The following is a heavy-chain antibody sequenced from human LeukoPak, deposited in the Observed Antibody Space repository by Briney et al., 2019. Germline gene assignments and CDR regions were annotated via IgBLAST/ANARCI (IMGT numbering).Heavy chain of an antibody. D-gene: IGHD1-7*01. CDR1: GYTFTSYD. Sequence: ASVKVSCKASGYTFTSYDINWVRQATGQGLEWMGWMNPNSGNTGYAQKFQGRVTITRNTSISTAYMELSSLRSEDTAVYYCARVYIWNWYYYYMDVWGKGTTVTVSS. V-gene: IGHV1-8*01. J-gene: IGHJ6*03. CDR2: MNPNSGNT. CDR3: ARVYIWNWYYYYMDV.